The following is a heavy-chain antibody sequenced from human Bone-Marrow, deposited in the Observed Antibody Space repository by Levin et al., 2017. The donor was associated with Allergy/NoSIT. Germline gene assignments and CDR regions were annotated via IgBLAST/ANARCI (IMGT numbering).Heavy chain of an antibody. CDR1: GGSFSGYY. CDR3: ARFCPYVVGGLDY. CDR2: INHSGST. Sequence: SETLSLTCAVYGGSFSGYYWSWIRQPPGKGLEWIGEINHSGSTNYNPSLKSRVTISVDTSKNQFSLKLSSVTAADTAVYYCARFCPYVVGGLDYWGQGTLVTVSS. J-gene: IGHJ4*02. D-gene: IGHD2-15*01. V-gene: IGHV4-34*01.